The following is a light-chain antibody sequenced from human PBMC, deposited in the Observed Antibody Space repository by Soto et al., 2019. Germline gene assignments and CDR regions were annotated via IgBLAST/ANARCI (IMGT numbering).Light chain of an antibody. CDR3: QQYYSHST. J-gene: IGKJ1*01. CDR1: QSVISNY. CDR2: GAS. V-gene: IGKV3D-7*01. Sequence: EIGVTQSPCTLSLSPGERATLSCRASQSVISNYFAWYQQKPGQAPRLLIYGASTRATAIPARFSGSGSGTEFTLTISSLQPDDFATYYCQQYYSHSTFGQGTKVDI.